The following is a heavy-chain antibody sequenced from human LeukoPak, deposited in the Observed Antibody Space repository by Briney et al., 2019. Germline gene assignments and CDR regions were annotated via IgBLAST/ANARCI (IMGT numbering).Heavy chain of an antibody. CDR3: ARDASPTTVRSY. J-gene: IGHJ4*02. V-gene: IGHV3-74*01. Sequence: GGALRLSCVGSGFTFSSYWMHWVRQATGKALVWVARNNPVGTSTIYADSVKGRFTISRDNVKNTLYLQMSSLRAEDTAVYYCARDASPTTVRSYWGQGTLVAVSP. CDR2: NNPVGTST. CDR1: GFTFSSYW. D-gene: IGHD2-15*01.